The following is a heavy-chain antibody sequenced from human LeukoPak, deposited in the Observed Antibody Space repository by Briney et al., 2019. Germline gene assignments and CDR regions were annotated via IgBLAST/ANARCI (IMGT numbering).Heavy chain of an antibody. CDR3: VRRNYYFDY. V-gene: IGHV4-59*08. CDR1: GGSISSYY. J-gene: IGHJ4*02. CDR2: ISYSGSA. Sequence: SETLSLTCTVSGGSISSYYWSWIRQPPGKGLEWIGYISYSGSANYNPTLKGRVTISVDTSKNQFSLKLSSVTAADTAVYYCVRRNYYFDYWGQGTLVTVSS.